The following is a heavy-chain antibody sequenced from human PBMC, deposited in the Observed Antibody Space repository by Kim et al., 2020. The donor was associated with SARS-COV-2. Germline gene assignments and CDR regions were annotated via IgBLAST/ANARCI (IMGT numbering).Heavy chain of an antibody. Sequence: TIYAQKYQGRVTMTEDTSTETAYVELSSLRSEDTAVYYCATRYAEGWFDPWGQGTLVTVSS. D-gene: IGHD1-1*01. CDR2: T. J-gene: IGHJ5*02. V-gene: IGHV1-24*01. CDR3: ATRYAEGWFDP.